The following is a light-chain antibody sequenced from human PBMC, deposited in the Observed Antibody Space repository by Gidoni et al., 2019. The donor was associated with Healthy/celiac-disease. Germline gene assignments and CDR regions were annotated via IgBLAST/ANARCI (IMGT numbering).Light chain of an antibody. V-gene: IGKV3-11*01. CDR3: QQRSNWPPSIT. CDR2: DAS. Sequence: EIVLTQSPATLSLSPGERAFVSCRASQSVSSYVAWYQQKPGQAPRLLIYDASNRATGIPARFSGSGSGTDFTLTISSLEPEDFAVYYCQQRSNWPPSITFGQXTRLEIK. CDR1: QSVSSY. J-gene: IGKJ5*01.